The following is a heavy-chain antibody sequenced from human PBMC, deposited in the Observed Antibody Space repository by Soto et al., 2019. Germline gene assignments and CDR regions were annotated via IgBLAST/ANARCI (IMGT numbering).Heavy chain of an antibody. CDR3: ARDKLNNWNSTLDY. D-gene: IGHD1-7*01. V-gene: IGHV3-21*01. Sequence: GGSLRLSCAASGFTFSSYSMNWVRQAPGKGLEWVSSISSSSSYIYYADSVKGRFTISRDNAKNSLYLQMNSLRAEDTAVYYCARDKLNNWNSTLDYWGQGTLVTVSS. J-gene: IGHJ4*02. CDR2: ISSSSSYI. CDR1: GFTFSSYS.